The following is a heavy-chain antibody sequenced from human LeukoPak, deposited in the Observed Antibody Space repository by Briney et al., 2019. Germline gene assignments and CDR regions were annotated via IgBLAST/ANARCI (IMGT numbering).Heavy chain of an antibody. J-gene: IGHJ3*02. D-gene: IGHD3-3*01. CDR3: ARDRYYDFWSRHDAFDI. Sequence: GGSLRLSCAASGFTFSSYSMNWVRQAPGKGLEWVSYISSSSSTIYYADSVKGRFTISRDNAKNSLYLQMNSLRAEDTAVYYCARDRYYDFWSRHDAFDIWGQGTMVTVSS. CDR1: GFTFSSYS. V-gene: IGHV3-48*01. CDR2: ISSSSSTI.